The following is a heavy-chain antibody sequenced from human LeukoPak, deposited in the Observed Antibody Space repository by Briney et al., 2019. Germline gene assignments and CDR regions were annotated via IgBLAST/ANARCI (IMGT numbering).Heavy chain of an antibody. D-gene: IGHD3-10*01. Sequence: ASVKVSCKASGYTFTSYDINWVRQATGQGLEWMGWMNPNSGNTGYAQKFQGRVTMTRNTSISTAYMELSSLRSEDTAVYYCAILRPYYYGSGSYNPLDYWGQGTLVTVSS. CDR1: GYTFTSYD. J-gene: IGHJ4*02. CDR2: MNPNSGNT. CDR3: AILRPYYYGSGSYNPLDY. V-gene: IGHV1-8*01.